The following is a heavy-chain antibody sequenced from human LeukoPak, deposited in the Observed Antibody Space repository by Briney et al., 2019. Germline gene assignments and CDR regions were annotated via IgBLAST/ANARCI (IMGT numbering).Heavy chain of an antibody. D-gene: IGHD3-3*01. CDR3: ARDTKRFQKYYFDY. V-gene: IGHV3-11*06. J-gene: IGHJ4*02. Sequence: GGSLRLSCAASGFTFSDYYMSWIRQAPGKGREWLSYISSSSSYTNYADSVKGRFTISRDNAKNSLYLQMNSLRAEDTAVYYCARDTKRFQKYYFDYWGQGTLVTVSS. CDR1: GFTFSDYY. CDR2: ISSSSSYT.